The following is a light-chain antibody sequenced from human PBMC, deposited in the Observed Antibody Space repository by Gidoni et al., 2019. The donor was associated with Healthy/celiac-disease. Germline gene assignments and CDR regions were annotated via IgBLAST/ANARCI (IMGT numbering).Light chain of an antibody. CDR3: QQLNSLFT. CDR1: QGISSY. V-gene: IGKV1-9*01. CDR2: CAS. Sequence: DIQLTQSPSFLSASVGDRVTITCRASQGISSYLAWYQQKPGKAPKRLIYCASTLQSGVPSRFSGSGSGTEFTLTISSLQPEDFATYYCQQLNSLFTFGPGTKVDIK. J-gene: IGKJ3*01.